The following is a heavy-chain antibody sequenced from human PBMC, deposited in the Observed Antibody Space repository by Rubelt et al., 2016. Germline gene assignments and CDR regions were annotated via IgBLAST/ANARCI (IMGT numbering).Heavy chain of an antibody. Sequence: EVRLVESGGGLVKPGGSLSLSCEASVFTFSSYSMNWVRQAPGKGLEWVSPITSNSLTLYYAAFVKGRFTISRDNAKNSLYLQMNSLRAEETAVYYCARDGRRGYDLDVWGQGTTVTVSS. J-gene: IGHJ6*02. V-gene: IGHV3-21*01. CDR1: VFTFSSYS. CDR2: ITSNSLTL. CDR3: ARDGRRGYDLDV.